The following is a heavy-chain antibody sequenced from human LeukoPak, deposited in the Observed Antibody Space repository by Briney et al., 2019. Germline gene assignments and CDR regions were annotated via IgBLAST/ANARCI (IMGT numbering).Heavy chain of an antibody. D-gene: IGHD4-17*01. V-gene: IGHV3-21*01. Sequence: GGSLRLSCAASGFTFSSYSMNWVRQAPGKGLEWVSSISSSSYIYYADSVKGRFTISRDNAKNSLYLQMNSLRAEDTAVYYCARDNGDLGFDYWGQGTLVTVSS. CDR1: GFTFSSYS. CDR2: ISSSSYI. CDR3: ARDNGDLGFDY. J-gene: IGHJ4*02.